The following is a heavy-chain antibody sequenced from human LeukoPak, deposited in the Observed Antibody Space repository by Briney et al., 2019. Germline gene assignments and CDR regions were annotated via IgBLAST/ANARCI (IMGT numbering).Heavy chain of an antibody. D-gene: IGHD3-9*01. CDR2: IYYSGST. V-gene: IGHV4-39*01. CDR1: GGSISSSNYY. CDR3: ARHLNYYYYMDV. Sequence: SETLSLTCTVSGGSISSSNYYWGWIRQPPGKGLEWIGSIYYSGSTYYNPSLKSRVTISVDTSKDQFSLKLSSVTAADTAVYYCARHLNYYYYMDVWGKGTTVTVSS. J-gene: IGHJ6*03.